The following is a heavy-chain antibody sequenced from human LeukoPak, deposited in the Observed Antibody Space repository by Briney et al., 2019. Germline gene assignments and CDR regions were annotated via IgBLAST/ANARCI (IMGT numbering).Heavy chain of an antibody. V-gene: IGHV3-7*01. CDR1: RFTFSNYW. CDR2: INKDGGEK. J-gene: IGHJ6*03. D-gene: IGHD5-12*01. Sequence: GGSLRLSCVASRFTFSNYWMTWVRQAPGKGLERVANINKDGGEKYYMESVKGRFTISRDNAKNSLYLQMNSLTVEDTAVYYCARDQVATIQNYYYYYMDVWGKGTTVTVSS. CDR3: ARDQVATIQNYYYYYMDV.